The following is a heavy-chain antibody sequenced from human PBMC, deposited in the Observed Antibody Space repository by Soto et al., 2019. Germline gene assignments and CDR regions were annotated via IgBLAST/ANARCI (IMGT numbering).Heavy chain of an antibody. CDR2: IYYSGST. CDR3: ARTYYYDSSGYYYVPNWFDP. V-gene: IGHV4-39*01. Sequence: SETLSLTRTVSGGSIRSCFFYWGWIRQPPGKGLEWIGSIYYSGSTYYNPSLKSRVTISVDTSKNQFSLKLSSVTAADTAVYYCARTYYYDSSGYYYVPNWFDPWGQGTLVTVSS. J-gene: IGHJ5*02. D-gene: IGHD3-22*01. CDR1: GGSIRSCFFY.